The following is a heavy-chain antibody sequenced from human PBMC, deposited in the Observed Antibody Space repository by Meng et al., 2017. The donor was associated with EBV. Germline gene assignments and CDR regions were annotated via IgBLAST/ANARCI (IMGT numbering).Heavy chain of an antibody. D-gene: IGHD6-13*01. CDR3: ARAEIAAAGRLDY. CDR1: GGTFSSYA. V-gene: IGHV1-69*06. J-gene: IGHJ4*02. CDR2: IIPIFGTA. Sequence: QWQWVQSGAGGKKPGSSVKVSCKASGGTFSSYAISWVRQAPGQGLEWMGGIIPIFGTANYAQKFQGRVTITADKSTSTAYMELSSLRSEDTAVYYCARAEIAAAGRLDYWGQGTLVTVSS.